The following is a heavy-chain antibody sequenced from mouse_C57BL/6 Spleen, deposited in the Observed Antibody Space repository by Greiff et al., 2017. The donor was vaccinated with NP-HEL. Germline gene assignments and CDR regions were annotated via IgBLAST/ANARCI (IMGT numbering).Heavy chain of an antibody. CDR1: GFNIKDYY. D-gene: IGHD2-4*01. Sequence: EVQLQQSGAELVKPGALVKLSCKASGFNIKDYYMHWVKQRTEQGLEWIGRIDPEDGETKYAAKFQGKATITAVTSSNTAYLQLSSLTSEDTAVYYCASIYYHYAVDYWGQGSTLTVCS. V-gene: IGHV14-2*01. CDR2: IDPEDGET. CDR3: ASIYYHYAVDY. J-gene: IGHJ2*01.